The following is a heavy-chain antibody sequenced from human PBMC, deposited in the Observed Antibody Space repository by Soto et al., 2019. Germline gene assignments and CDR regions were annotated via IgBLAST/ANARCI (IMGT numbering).Heavy chain of an antibody. D-gene: IGHD3-3*01. CDR1: GGAIGSHY. CDR2: IYGSGST. Sequence: TETLSLTCTMSGGAIGSHYWAWIRQPAGKGLEWIGRIYGSGSTKYNPSLQSRVTMSLDTSKNQFSLRLESVTAADTAVYYCARGQRFSAWFDPWGQGTLVTVS. CDR3: ARGQRFSAWFDP. V-gene: IGHV4-4*07. J-gene: IGHJ5*02.